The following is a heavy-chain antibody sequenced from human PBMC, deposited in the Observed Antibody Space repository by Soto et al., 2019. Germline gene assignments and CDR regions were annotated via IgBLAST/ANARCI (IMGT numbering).Heavy chain of an antibody. CDR3: ARGVFRYSSSWYLDY. Sequence: GASVKVSCKASGGTFSSYAISWVRQAPGQGLEWMGGIIPIFGTANYAQKFQGRVTITADESMSTAYMELSSLRSEDTAVYYCARGVFRYSSSWYLDYWGQGTLVTVSS. CDR2: IIPIFGTA. J-gene: IGHJ4*02. D-gene: IGHD6-13*01. CDR1: GGTFSSYA. V-gene: IGHV1-69*13.